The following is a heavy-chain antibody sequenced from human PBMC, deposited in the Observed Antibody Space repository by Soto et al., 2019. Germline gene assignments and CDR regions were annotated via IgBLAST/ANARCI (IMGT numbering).Heavy chain of an antibody. D-gene: IGHD2-15*01. CDR1: GGTFSSYA. Sequence: EASVKVSCKASGGTFSSYAISWVRQAPGQGLEWMGGIIPIFGTANYAQKFQGRVTITADESTSTAYMELSSLRSEDTAVYYCASSPLCGGSCYHYYYGMDVWGQGTTVTVSS. CDR2: IIPIFGTA. V-gene: IGHV1-69*13. CDR3: ASSPLCGGSCYHYYYGMDV. J-gene: IGHJ6*02.